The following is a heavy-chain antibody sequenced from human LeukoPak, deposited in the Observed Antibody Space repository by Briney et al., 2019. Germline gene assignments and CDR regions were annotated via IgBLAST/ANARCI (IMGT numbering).Heavy chain of an antibody. J-gene: IGHJ6*02. CDR1: GFTVSSNY. V-gene: IGHV3-66*01. CDR2: IYSGGST. Sequence: GGSLRLSCAASGFTVSSNYMSWVRQAPGKGLEWVSVIYSGGSTYYADSVKGRFTISRDNSKNTLYLQMNSLRAEDTAVYYCARRPSGYYSGYYGMDVWGQGTTVTVSS. CDR3: ARRPSGYYSGYYGMDV. D-gene: IGHD3-22*01.